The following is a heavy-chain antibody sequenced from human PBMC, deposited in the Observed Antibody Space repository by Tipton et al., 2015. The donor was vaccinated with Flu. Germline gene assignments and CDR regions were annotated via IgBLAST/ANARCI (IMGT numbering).Heavy chain of an antibody. V-gene: IGHV4-39*07. Sequence: TLSLTCTVSGGSISSSSYYWGWIRQPPGKGLEWIGTIYYSGSTYYNPSFKSRVTMSVDTSKNQFSLKLSSVTAADTAVYYCACRGSCYHWGQGTLVTVSS. CDR2: IYYSGST. J-gene: IGHJ4*02. CDR1: GGSISSSSYY. CDR3: ACRGSCYH. D-gene: IGHD1-26*01.